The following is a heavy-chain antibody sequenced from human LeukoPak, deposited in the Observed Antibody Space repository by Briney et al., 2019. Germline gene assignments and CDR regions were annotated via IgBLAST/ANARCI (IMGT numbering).Heavy chain of an antibody. J-gene: IGHJ6*02. Sequence: PGGSLRLSCAASGFTFSSYWMSWVRQAPGKGLEWVANIKQDGSEKYYVDSVKGRFTISRDNAKNSLYLQMNSLRAEDTAVYYCARDYDILTGLNYYYYGVDVWGQGTTVTVSS. D-gene: IGHD3-9*01. CDR3: ARDYDILTGLNYYYYGVDV. CDR1: GFTFSSYW. V-gene: IGHV3-7*01. CDR2: IKQDGSEK.